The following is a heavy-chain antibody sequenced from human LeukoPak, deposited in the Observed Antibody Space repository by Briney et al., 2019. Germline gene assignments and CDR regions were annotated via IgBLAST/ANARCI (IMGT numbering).Heavy chain of an antibody. D-gene: IGHD1-26*01. J-gene: IGHJ4*02. CDR3: ARPSGSYYGPFDY. CDR2: IIPILGIA. V-gene: IGHV1-69*04. CDR1: GGTFSSYA. Sequence: SVKVSCKASGGTFSSYAISWVRQAPGQGLEWMGRIIPILGIANYAQKFQGRVTITADKSTSTAYMELSSLRSEDTAVYYCARPSGSYYGPFDYWGQGILVTVSS.